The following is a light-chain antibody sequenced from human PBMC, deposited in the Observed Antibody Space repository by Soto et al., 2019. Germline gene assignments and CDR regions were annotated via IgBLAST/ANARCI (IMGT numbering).Light chain of an antibody. Sequence: DIQITQSPSSVSASVVDRVTITFLASQDISGWLAWFQQKPGKAPNLLIYAASILQSGVPSRFSGSGSGTDFTLTITYLQPEDFAVYFCQQYGSSPTTFGQGTKVDIK. CDR2: AAS. CDR3: QQYGSSPTT. J-gene: IGKJ1*01. CDR1: QDISGW. V-gene: IGKV1D-12*01.